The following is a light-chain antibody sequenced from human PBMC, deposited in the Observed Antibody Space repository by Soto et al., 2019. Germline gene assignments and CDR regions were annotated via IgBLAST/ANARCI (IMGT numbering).Light chain of an antibody. CDR2: DAS. Sequence: EIVLTQSPGTLSLSPGDRATLACRASQSVSNNYVAWYQQKPGQAPRLLIYDASNRATGIPARFSGSGSGTDFTLTISSLEPEDFAVYYCQQRSNWLITFGQGTRLEI. J-gene: IGKJ5*01. CDR1: QSVSNNY. V-gene: IGKV3-11*01. CDR3: QQRSNWLIT.